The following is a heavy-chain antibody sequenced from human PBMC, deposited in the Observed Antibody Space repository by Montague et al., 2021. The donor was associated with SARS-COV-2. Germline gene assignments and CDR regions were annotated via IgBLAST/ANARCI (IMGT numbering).Heavy chain of an antibody. CDR3: ARGFGLADFDL. CDR1: GFSFSSYR. V-gene: IGHV3-48*02. CDR2: ISSSSSTI. J-gene: IGHJ2*01. D-gene: IGHD3-16*01. Sequence: SLSLSFSASGFSFSSYRMNWVRQAPGKGLEWLSDISSSSSTIHYADSVKGRFTISRDNGKNSLYLQVNSLRDEDTAVYYCARGFGLADFDLWGRGTLVTVSS.